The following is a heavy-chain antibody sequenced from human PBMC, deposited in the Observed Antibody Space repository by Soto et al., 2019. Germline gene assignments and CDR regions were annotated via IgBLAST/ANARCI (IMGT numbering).Heavy chain of an antibody. V-gene: IGHV2-5*02. D-gene: IGHD3-16*01. Sequence: QITLKESGPTLVRPTQTLTLTCTVSGFSLDTWGVGVGWIRQPPGKAPEWLALIYWDDDKRYSPSLKNRLTITKDTSNNQVVLTVTNMDPVDTVTYYCARALGSWGSYYFDHWDQGTLVTVSS. J-gene: IGHJ4*02. CDR2: IYWDDDK. CDR3: ARALGSWGSYYFDH. CDR1: GFSLDTWGVG.